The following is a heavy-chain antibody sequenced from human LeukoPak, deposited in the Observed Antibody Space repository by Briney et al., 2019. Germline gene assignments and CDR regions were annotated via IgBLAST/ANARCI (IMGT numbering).Heavy chain of an antibody. V-gene: IGHV5-51*01. J-gene: IGHJ4*02. CDR1: GYSFPNYW. CDR2: IYPCDSDT. Sequence: GESLKISCKGSGYSFPNYWIGWARQMTGKGLEGMGIIYPCDSDTRYSPSFQGQVPLSGDNPNNTAYLQGGSLKASDTAMYFCATQSSSWYSVDFWGQGALVTASS. CDR3: ATQSSSWYSVDF. D-gene: IGHD6-13*01.